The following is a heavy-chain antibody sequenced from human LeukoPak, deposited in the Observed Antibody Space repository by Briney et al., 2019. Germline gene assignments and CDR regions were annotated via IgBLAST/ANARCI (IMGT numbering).Heavy chain of an antibody. D-gene: IGHD2-21*02. CDR3: AKGRSDFFAYYYYLDV. Sequence: ASVKVSCKASGYALTSNYIHWVRQAPGQGLECMGIINPSGGSTTYAQKFQGRVTMTRDTSTSTVYMELTSLRSEDTAVYYCAKGRSDFFAYYYYLDVWGKGTTVTVSS. V-gene: IGHV1-46*03. CDR2: INPSGGST. J-gene: IGHJ6*03. CDR1: GYALTSNY.